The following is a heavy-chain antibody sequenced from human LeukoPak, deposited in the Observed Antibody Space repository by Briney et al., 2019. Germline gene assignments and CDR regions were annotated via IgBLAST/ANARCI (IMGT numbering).Heavy chain of an antibody. CDR2: INPSSGST. J-gene: IGHJ4*02. V-gene: IGHV1-46*01. CDR3: AGLPDTYYYDSSGYYYFDY. D-gene: IGHD3-22*01. CDR1: GYTFTSYY. Sequence: GASVKVSCKASGYTFTSYYMHWVRQAPGQGLEWMGIINPSSGSTSYAQKFQGRVTITADKSTSTAYMELSSLRSEDTAVYYCAGLPDTYYYDSSGYYYFDYWGQGTLVTVSS.